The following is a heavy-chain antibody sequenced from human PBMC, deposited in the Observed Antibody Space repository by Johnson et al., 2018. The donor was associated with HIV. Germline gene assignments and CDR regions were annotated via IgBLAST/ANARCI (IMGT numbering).Heavy chain of an antibody. CDR2: ISSSGSTI. D-gene: IGHD1-26*01. Sequence: QVQLVESGGGLVQPGGSLRLSCAASGFTFSDYYMSWIRQAPGKGLEWVSYISSSGSTIYYADSVKGRFTISRDNAKNSLYLQMNSLRAEDTAVYYCTRATWVGASARHAFDIWGQGTMVIVSS. V-gene: IGHV3-11*04. CDR3: TRATWVGASARHAFDI. J-gene: IGHJ3*02. CDR1: GFTFSDYY.